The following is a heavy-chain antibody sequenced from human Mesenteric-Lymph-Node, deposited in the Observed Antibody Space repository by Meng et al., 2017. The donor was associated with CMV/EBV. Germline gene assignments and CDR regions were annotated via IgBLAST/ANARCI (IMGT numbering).Heavy chain of an antibody. V-gene: IGHV3-48*01. Sequence: GESLKISCAASGFTFSSYSMNWVRQAPGKGLEWVSYISSSSSTIYYADSVKGRFTISRDNSKNTVYLQMNSLTAEDSALYYCARDADWGMFGVDPPDHWGQGTLVTVSS. CDR3: ARDADWGMFGVDPPDH. D-gene: IGHD3-3*01. CDR2: ISSSSSTI. J-gene: IGHJ5*02. CDR1: GFTFSSYS.